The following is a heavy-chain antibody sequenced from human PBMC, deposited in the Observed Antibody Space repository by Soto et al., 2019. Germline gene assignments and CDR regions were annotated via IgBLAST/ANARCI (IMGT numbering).Heavy chain of an antibody. Sequence: EVQLVESGGGLVQPGGSLRLSCATSGFTFTNYWTHWVRQAPGEGLVWVSRISGDGSRTNYADSAKGRFTISRDNAKTSLYLQMNSLRADHTAVYYCARGAGAAYYLDYWGQGTLVTVSS. CDR3: ARGAGAAYYLDY. CDR1: GFTFTNYW. D-gene: IGHD2-15*01. CDR2: ISGDGSRT. J-gene: IGHJ4*02. V-gene: IGHV3-74*01.